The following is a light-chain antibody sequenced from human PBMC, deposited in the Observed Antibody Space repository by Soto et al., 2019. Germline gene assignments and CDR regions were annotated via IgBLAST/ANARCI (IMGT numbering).Light chain of an antibody. CDR2: GAS. CDR1: ETVKKNS. CDR3: QQYAISPLP. J-gene: IGKJ4*01. V-gene: IGKV3-20*01. Sequence: EIVLTQSQGSVSLSPGERATLSCRASETVKKNSLAWYQQKPGQAPRLLIYGASRRATGIPDSFSGSGSETDFILTISRLEPDNSAVYYCQQYAISPLPFGGGTKVEI.